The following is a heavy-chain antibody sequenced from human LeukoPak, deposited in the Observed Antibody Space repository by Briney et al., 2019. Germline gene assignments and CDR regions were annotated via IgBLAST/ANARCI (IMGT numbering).Heavy chain of an antibody. Sequence: GGSLRLSCAASGFTFSSYAMSWVRQAPGKGLEYVSVIYSDGSTYYAESVRGRFTISRDNSKNTLYLQMNSLRAEDTAVYYCAQARSSSGYGPLGLYWGQGILVTVSS. D-gene: IGHD5-12*01. CDR2: IYSDGST. V-gene: IGHV3-23*01. CDR3: AQARSSSGYGPLGLY. CDR1: GFTFSSYA. J-gene: IGHJ4*02.